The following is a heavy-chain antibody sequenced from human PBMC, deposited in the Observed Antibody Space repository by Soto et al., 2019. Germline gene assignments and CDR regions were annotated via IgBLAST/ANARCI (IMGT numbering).Heavy chain of an antibody. CDR1: GGSFSGYY. CDR2: INHSGST. Sequence: SETLSLTCAVYGGSFSGYYWSWIRQPPGKGLEWIGEINHSGSTNYNPSLKSRVTISVDTSKNQFSLKLSSVTAADTAVYYCARQEHPPEGWFDPWGQGTLVTVSS. D-gene: IGHD1-26*01. CDR3: ARQEHPPEGWFDP. V-gene: IGHV4-34*01. J-gene: IGHJ5*02.